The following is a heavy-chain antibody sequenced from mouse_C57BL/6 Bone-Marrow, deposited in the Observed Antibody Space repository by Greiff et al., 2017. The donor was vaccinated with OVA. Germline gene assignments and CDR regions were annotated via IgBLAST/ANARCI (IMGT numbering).Heavy chain of an antibody. CDR1: GYTFTDYE. CDR3: LLLLDY. V-gene: IGHV1-15*01. J-gene: IGHJ4*01. CDR2: IDPETGGT. Sequence: VKLMESGAELVRPGASVTLSCKASGYTFTDYEMHWVKQTPVHGLEWIGAIDPETGGTAYNQKFKGKAILTADKSSSTAYMELRSLTAEDSAVYYALLLLDYWGQGTSVTVSS. D-gene: IGHD1-1*01.